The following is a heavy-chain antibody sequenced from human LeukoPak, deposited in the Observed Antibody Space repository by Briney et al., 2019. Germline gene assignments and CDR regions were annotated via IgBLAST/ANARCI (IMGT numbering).Heavy chain of an antibody. V-gene: IGHV3-7*01. D-gene: IGHD2/OR15-2a*01. CDR1: KFSFSSYW. CDR3: ARDNNLEFDY. CDR2: INLDGSGQ. Sequence: GGSLRLSCVASKFSFSSYWMSWLRHVPGKGLEWVANINLDGSGQYYVDSAKGRFTISRDNAKNSLFLQMNSLRVEDTALYYCARDNNLEFDYWGQGTLVTVSS. J-gene: IGHJ4*02.